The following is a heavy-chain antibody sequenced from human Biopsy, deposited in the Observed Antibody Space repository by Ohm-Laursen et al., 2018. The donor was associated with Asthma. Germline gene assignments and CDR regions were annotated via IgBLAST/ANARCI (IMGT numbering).Heavy chain of an antibody. CDR1: GFSLRTPGVG. CDR3: ALSQDSGFDDHSPSWFDP. CDR2: IYWDDYN. J-gene: IGHJ5*02. Sequence: TQTLTLTCSFSGFSLRTPGVGVGWIRQSPGKALEWLALIYWDDYNLFRPSLKRRLTITKDPSKNQVVLTMTKMDPLDSGTYYCALSQDSGFDDHSPSWFDPWGQGTLVTVSS. D-gene: IGHD3-9*01. V-gene: IGHV2-5*02.